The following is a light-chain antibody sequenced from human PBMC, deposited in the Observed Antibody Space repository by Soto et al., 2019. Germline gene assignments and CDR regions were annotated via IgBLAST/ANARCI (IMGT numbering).Light chain of an antibody. CDR2: DVS. Sequence: QSALTQPASVTGSPGQSISLSCAGTGSDIGGYKYVSWYQQHPGKAPQLMIYDVSNRPSWVSDRFSGSKSGNTASLTISGLQAEDEADYYCSSYTSTNTVKFGGGTKVTV. CDR3: SSYTSTNTVK. J-gene: IGLJ2*01. CDR1: GSDIGGYKY. V-gene: IGLV2-14*01.